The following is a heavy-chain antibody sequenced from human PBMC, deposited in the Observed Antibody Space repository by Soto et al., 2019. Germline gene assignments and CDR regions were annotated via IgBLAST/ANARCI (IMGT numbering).Heavy chain of an antibody. CDR1: GFTFSSYW. V-gene: IGHV3-7*03. J-gene: IGHJ3*02. CDR2: IKQDGSEK. CDR3: ARDPNSYSGSYYAFDI. Sequence: GGSLRLSCAASGFTFSSYWMSWVRQAPGKGLEWVANIKQDGSEKYYVDSVKGRFTISRDNAKNSLYLQMNSLRAEDIAVYYCARDPNSYSGSYYAFDIWGQGTMVTVSS. D-gene: IGHD1-26*01.